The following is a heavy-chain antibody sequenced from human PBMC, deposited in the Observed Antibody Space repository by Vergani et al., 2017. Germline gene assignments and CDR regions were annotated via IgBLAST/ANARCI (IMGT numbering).Heavy chain of an antibody. D-gene: IGHD6-13*01. CDR2: INWNSDSI. CDR1: GFIFKNHG. J-gene: IGHJ2*01. Sequence: VQLVESGGGVVQPGTSLRLSCAASGFIFKNHGMQWVRQATGKGLEWVSGINWNSDSIAYADSVKGRFTISRDNAKNSLYLQMNSRRAEDTALYYCVKDIAASGNYWYFDLWGRGTLVTVSS. V-gene: IGHV3-9*01. CDR3: VKDIAASGNYWYFDL.